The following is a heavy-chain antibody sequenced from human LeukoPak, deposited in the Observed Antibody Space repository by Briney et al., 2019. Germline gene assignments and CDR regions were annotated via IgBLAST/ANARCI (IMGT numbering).Heavy chain of an antibody. CDR3: AKEYALLWFGELLEALDY. J-gene: IGHJ4*02. Sequence: GGSLRLSCAASGFTFSSYAKSWVRQAPGKGLEWVSGISGSGDSTYYADSVKGRFTISRDNSKNTLYLQMNSLRAEDTAVYYCAKEYALLWFGELLEALDYWGQGTLVTVSS. CDR2: ISGSGDST. CDR1: GFTFSSYA. D-gene: IGHD3-10*01. V-gene: IGHV3-23*01.